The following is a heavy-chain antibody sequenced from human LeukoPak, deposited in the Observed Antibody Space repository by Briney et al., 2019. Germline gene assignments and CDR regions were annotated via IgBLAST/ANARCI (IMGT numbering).Heavy chain of an antibody. V-gene: IGHV3-33*08. CDR3: ANNFDY. CDR1: GFTFSSYW. J-gene: IGHJ4*02. D-gene: IGHD5-24*01. CDR2: IWYDGSNK. Sequence: GGSPRLSCAASGFTFSSYWMSWVRQAPGKGLEWVAVIWYDGSNKYYADSVKGRFTISRDNSKNTLYLQMNNLRAEDTALYYCANNFDYWGQGTLVTVSS.